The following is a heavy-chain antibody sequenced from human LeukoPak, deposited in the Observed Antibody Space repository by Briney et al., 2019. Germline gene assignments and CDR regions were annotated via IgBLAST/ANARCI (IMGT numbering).Heavy chain of an antibody. J-gene: IGHJ4*02. CDR2: ISYDGSNK. Sequence: PGGSLRLSCAASGFIFSNYAIHWVRQAPGKGLEWVAVISYDGSNKYYADSVKGRFTISRDNSKNTLYLQMNSLRAEDTAVYYCVRDPYAYRAMAGYFDYWGQGTLVTVSS. D-gene: IGHD1-26*01. V-gene: IGHV3-30*04. CDR3: VRDPYAYRAMAGYFDY. CDR1: GFIFSNYA.